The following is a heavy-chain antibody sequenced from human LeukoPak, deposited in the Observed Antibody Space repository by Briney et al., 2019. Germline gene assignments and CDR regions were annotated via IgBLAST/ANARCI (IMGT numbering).Heavy chain of an antibody. CDR2: ISSSGSTI. D-gene: IGHD3-3*01. CDR1: GFTFSDYY. J-gene: IGHJ4*02. V-gene: IGHV3-11*04. CDR3: AGSFWNGYYLLDY. Sequence: GGSLRLSCAASGFTFSDYYMSWIRQAPGKGLEWVSYISSSGSTIYYADSVKGRFTISRDNAKNSLYLQMNSLRAEDTAVYYCAGSFWNGYYLLDYWGQGTLVTVSS.